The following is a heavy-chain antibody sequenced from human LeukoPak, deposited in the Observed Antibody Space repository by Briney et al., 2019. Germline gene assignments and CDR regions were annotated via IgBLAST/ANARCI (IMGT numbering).Heavy chain of an antibody. V-gene: IGHV1-2*02. Sequence: ASVKVSCKASGYTLTDYYMHWVRQAPGQGLEWMGWISPNSGGTNYAQNFQGRVTMTRDTSVSTAYMELSSLRSDDTAVYYCASGFGITFGGVIVSLDYWGQGTLVTVSS. CDR2: ISPNSGGT. CDR1: GYTLTDYY. D-gene: IGHD3-16*02. CDR3: ASGFGITFGGVIVSLDY. J-gene: IGHJ4*02.